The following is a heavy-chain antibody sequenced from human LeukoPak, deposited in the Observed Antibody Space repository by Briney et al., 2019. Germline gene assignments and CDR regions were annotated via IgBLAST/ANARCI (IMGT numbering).Heavy chain of an antibody. CDR1: GFTVSSNY. CDR2: IYSGGST. D-gene: IGHD2-2*01. J-gene: IGHJ6*03. Sequence: GGSLRLSCAASGFTVSSNYMSWVRQAPGKGLEWVSVIYSGGSTYYADSVKGRFTISRDNSKNTLYLQMNSLRAEDTAVYYCAKAPDIVVVPLYMDVWGKGTTVTVSS. V-gene: IGHV3-66*01. CDR3: AKAPDIVVVPLYMDV.